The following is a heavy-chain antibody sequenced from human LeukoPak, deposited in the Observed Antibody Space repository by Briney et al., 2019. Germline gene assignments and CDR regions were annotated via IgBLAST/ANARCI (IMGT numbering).Heavy chain of an antibody. J-gene: IGHJ3*02. CDR1: GFXFSSYA. CDR2: ISGSGGST. D-gene: IGHD4-17*01. CDR3: AKEHDYGDYEYAFDI. V-gene: IGHV3-23*01. Sequence: GGSLRLSCAASGFXFSSYAMSWVRQAPGKGLEWVSAISGSGGSTYYADPVKGRFTISRDNSKNTLYLQMNSLRAEDTAVYYCAKEHDYGDYEYAFDIWGQGTMVTVSS.